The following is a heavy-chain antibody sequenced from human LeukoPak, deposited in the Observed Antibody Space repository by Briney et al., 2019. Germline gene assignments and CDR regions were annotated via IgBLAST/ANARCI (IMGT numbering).Heavy chain of an antibody. CDR1: GFTVSSDY. D-gene: IGHD6-13*01. J-gene: IGHJ5*02. CDR3: AKESQYSSSWKNWFDP. Sequence: PGGSLRLSCAASGFTVSSDYMSWVRQAPGKGLEWVSAISGSGGSTYYADSVKGRFTISRDNSKNTLYLQMNSLRAEDTAVYYCAKESQYSSSWKNWFDPWGQGTLVTVSS. CDR2: ISGSGGST. V-gene: IGHV3-23*01.